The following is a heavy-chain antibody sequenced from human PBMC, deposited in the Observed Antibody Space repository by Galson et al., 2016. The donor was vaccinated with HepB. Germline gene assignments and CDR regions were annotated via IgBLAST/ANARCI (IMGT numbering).Heavy chain of an antibody. J-gene: IGHJ6*02. CDR2: ISSSSSYI. CDR1: GFTFSTYS. CDR3: ARTLYYDTSTYYYRGSDYSNYSGLDV. D-gene: IGHD3-22*01. V-gene: IGHV3-21*01. Sequence: SLRLSCAASGFTFSTYSMNWVRQAPGKGLEWVSSISSSSSYIYYADSVKGRFTISRDNAKNSLYLQINSLRAEDTAVYYCARTLYYDTSTYYYRGSDYSNYSGLDVWGQGTTVTVSS.